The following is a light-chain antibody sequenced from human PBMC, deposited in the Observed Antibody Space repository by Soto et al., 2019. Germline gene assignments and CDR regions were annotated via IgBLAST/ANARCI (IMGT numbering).Light chain of an antibody. CDR2: GAS. CDR1: QSVSSSY. V-gene: IGKV3-20*01. Sequence: EIVLTQSPGTLSLSPGEGATLSCRASQSVSSSYLAWYQQKPGQAPRLLIYGASSRATGIPDMFSGSGSGTDFTLTISRLEPEDFAVYYCQQYGNSPLTFGGGTKVEIK. J-gene: IGKJ4*01. CDR3: QQYGNSPLT.